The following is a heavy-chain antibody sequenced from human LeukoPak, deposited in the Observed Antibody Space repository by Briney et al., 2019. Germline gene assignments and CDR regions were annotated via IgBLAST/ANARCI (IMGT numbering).Heavy chain of an antibody. CDR1: GFTFSSYG. CDR2: ISGSGGST. CDR3: AKGPPPYCSGGSCYMPFDY. D-gene: IGHD2-15*01. J-gene: IGHJ4*02. Sequence: GGSLRLSCAASGFTFSSYGMSWVRQAPGKGLEWVSAISGSGGSTYYADSVKGRFTISRDNSKSTLYLQMNSLRAEDTAVYYCAKGPPPYCSGGSCYMPFDYWGQGTLVTVSS. V-gene: IGHV3-23*01.